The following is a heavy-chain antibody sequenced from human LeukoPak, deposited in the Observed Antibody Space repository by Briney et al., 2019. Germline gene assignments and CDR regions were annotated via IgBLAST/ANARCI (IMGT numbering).Heavy chain of an antibody. CDR3: ARGAGTSWELDLTTPYMDV. CDR2: TNPNSGGT. V-gene: IGHV1-2*06. D-gene: IGHD2-2*01. Sequence: ASVKVSCKASGYTFTGYYMHWVRQAPGQGLEWMGRTNPNSGGTNYAQKFQGRVTMTRDTSISTAYMELSRLRSDDTAVYYCARGAGTSWELDLTTPYMDVWGKGTTVTVSS. CDR1: GYTFTGYY. J-gene: IGHJ6*03.